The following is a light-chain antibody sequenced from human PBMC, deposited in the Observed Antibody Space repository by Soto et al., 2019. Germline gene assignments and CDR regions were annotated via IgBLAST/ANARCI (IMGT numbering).Light chain of an antibody. CDR3: QQYGSTPLT. CDR1: QSVRSNY. CDR2: DAS. V-gene: IGKV3-20*01. Sequence: EIVLTQSPDTLSLSPGERATLSCRANQSVRSNYLAWYQQKPGQAPRFLIYDASSRATGIPDRFSGSGSGTDFTLTISRLEPEDFAVYYCQQYGSTPLTFGGGTKV. J-gene: IGKJ4*01.